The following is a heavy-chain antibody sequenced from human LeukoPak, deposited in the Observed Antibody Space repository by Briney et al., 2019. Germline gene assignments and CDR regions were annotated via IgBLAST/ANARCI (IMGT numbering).Heavy chain of an antibody. D-gene: IGHD4-17*01. V-gene: IGHV3-23*01. CDR3: AKDPNGDYIGAFDF. CDR1: GLTFSNYA. J-gene: IGHJ3*01. CDR2: IIGNGGWA. Sequence: RSGGSLRLSCAASGLTFSNYAMMWLRQAPGKGLEWVAAIIGNGGWALYADSVKGRFTISRDNSKNTLYLQMSSLRAEDTAVYYCAKDPNGDYIGAFDFWGQGTMVTVSS.